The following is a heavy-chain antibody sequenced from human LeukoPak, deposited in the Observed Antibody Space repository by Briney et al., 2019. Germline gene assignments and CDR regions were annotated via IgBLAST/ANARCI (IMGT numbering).Heavy chain of an antibody. CDR2: ISYDGSNK. CDR3: AGEGYDSSGYYDL. Sequence: GGSLRLSCAASGFTFSSYAMHWVRQAPGKGLEWVAVISYDGSNKYYADSVKGRFTISRDNSKNTLYLQMNSLRAEDTAVYYCAGEGYDSSGYYDLWGQGTLVTVSS. CDR1: GFTFSSYA. D-gene: IGHD3-22*01. V-gene: IGHV3-30-3*01. J-gene: IGHJ4*02.